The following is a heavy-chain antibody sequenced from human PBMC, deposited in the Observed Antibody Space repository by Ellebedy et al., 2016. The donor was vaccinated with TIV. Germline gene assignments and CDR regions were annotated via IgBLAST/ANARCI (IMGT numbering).Heavy chain of an antibody. CDR3: AEGSGSYFNY. CDR2: IIPMFGTA. J-gene: IGHJ4*02. Sequence: ASVKVSCKASGGTFSSFAISWVRQAPGQGLEWMGKIIPMFGTANYAQKFQGRVTINADESTSTVYMELSSLRSEDTAVYYCAEGSGSYFNYWGQGTLVTVSS. D-gene: IGHD3-10*01. CDR1: GGTFSSFA. V-gene: IGHV1-69*13.